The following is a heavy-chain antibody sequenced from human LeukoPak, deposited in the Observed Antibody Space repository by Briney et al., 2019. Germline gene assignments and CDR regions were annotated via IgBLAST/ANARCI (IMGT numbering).Heavy chain of an antibody. D-gene: IGHD7-27*01. CDR3: ATVGGWGTYWGP. J-gene: IGHJ5*02. CDR1: GLIFSTYA. V-gene: IGHV3-23*01. Sequence: GGSLRLSCVTSGLIFSTYALSWVRQAPGKGLEWVSTIHKSGGTTTYTDSVKGRFTISRDSSKNTLFLQMNSLRDDDTAVYYCATVGGWGTYWGPWGQGTLVTVSS. CDR2: IHKSGGTT.